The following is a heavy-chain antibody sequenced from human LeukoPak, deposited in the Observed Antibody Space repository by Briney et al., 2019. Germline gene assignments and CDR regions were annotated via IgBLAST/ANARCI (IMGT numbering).Heavy chain of an antibody. CDR1: GFTFSSSG. D-gene: IGHD6-13*01. V-gene: IGHV3-30*02. CDR2: IRYDGSNK. Sequence: PGGSLRLSCAASGFTFSSSGMYWVRQAPGKGLEWLACIRYDGSNKYHAHSVKGRFTISRDTSTNTMYLQMTSLRSEDKAVYYRAKPVRGSSWYVFAEWGEGTLV. CDR3: AKPVRGSSWYVFAE. J-gene: IGHJ4*01.